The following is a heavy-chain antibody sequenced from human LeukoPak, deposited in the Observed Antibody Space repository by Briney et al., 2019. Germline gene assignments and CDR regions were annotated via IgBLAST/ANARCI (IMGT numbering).Heavy chain of an antibody. D-gene: IGHD5-12*01. J-gene: IGHJ4*02. V-gene: IGHV3-43D*03. Sequence: GGSLRLSCAASGFTFDDYAMHWVRQAPGKGLEWVALISWNGGSTSYADSVKGRFTISRDNNKDSLYLEMNSLRPEDSALYYCAKDLGPSGFDALDYWGQGTLVTVSS. CDR3: AKDLGPSGFDALDY. CDR1: GFTFDDYA. CDR2: ISWNGGST.